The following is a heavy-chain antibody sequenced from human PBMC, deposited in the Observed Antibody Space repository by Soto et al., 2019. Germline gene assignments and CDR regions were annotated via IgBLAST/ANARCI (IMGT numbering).Heavy chain of an antibody. CDR3: AKGDPVEVATIFDY. CDR1: GFTFSSYA. CDR2: ISGSGGST. J-gene: IGHJ4*02. D-gene: IGHD2-15*01. V-gene: IGHV3-23*01. Sequence: EVQLLEFGGGLVQPGGSLRLSCAASGFTFSSYAMSWVRQAPGKGLEWVSVISGSGGSTYYADSVKGRFTISRDNSKSTLFLQMNSLRAEHTAVYYCAKGDPVEVATIFDYWGQGTLVTVSS.